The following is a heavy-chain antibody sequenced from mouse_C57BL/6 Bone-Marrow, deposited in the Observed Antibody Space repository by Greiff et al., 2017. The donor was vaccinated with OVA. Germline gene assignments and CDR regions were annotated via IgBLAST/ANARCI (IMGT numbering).Heavy chain of an antibody. Sequence: LVESGAELARPGASVKLSCKASGYTFTSYGISWVKQRTGQGLEWIGEIYPRSGNTYYNEKFKGKATLTADKSSSTAYMELRSLTSEDSAVYFCAREGLLRSHFDYWGQGTTLTVSS. D-gene: IGHD1-1*01. CDR3: AREGLLRSHFDY. V-gene: IGHV1-81*01. J-gene: IGHJ2*01. CDR1: GYTFTSYG. CDR2: IYPRSGNT.